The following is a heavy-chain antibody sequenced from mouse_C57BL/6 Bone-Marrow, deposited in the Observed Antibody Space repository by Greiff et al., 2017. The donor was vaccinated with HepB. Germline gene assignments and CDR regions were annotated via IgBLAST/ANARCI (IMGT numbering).Heavy chain of an antibody. D-gene: IGHD2-4*01. J-gene: IGHJ3*01. Sequence: QVQLQQSGAELVRPGTSVKVSCKASGYAFTNYLIEWVKQRPGQGLEWIGVINPGSGGTNYNEKFKGKATLTADKSSSTAYMQLSSLTSEDSAVYFCARSWDYDEGVFAYWGQGTLVTVSA. CDR2: INPGSGGT. CDR3: ARSWDYDEGVFAY. V-gene: IGHV1-54*01. CDR1: GYAFTNYL.